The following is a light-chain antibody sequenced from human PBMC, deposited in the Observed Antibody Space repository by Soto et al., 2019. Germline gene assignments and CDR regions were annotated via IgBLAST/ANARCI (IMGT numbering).Light chain of an antibody. CDR1: QSVSYN. CDR3: QKYTNWPPLS. CDR2: GAF. J-gene: IGKJ4*01. V-gene: IGKV3-15*01. Sequence: EIVMTQSPATLSVSPGETATLSCRASQSVSYNLAWYQQKPGQGPRLLIYGAFTRATGIPARFSGSGSGTEFTLTIRRLQSDDFAVYNCQKYTNWPPLSFGGGTKVEIK.